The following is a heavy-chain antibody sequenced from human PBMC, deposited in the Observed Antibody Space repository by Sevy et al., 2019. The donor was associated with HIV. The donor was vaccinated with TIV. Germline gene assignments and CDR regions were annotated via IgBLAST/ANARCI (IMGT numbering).Heavy chain of an antibody. CDR3: AGRVTSDSFDI. V-gene: IGHV3-66*02. Sequence: GGSLRLSCAASGFTVSDNYMSWVRQAPGKGLEWVSLIYSGGSTYYADSVKGRFTISRDNSKKTLYLKMDSLRAEDTAVYYCAGRVTSDSFDIWGQGTMVTVSS. CDR2: IYSGGST. D-gene: IGHD5-18*01. CDR1: GFTVSDNY. J-gene: IGHJ3*02.